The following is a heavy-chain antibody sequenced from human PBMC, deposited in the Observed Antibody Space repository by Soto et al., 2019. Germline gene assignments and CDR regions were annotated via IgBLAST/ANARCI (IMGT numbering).Heavy chain of an antibody. CDR3: ARAVLNYYDSSGYYIYYYYGMDV. Sequence: ASLKVSCKASGYTFTSYGISWVRQAPGQGLEWMGWISAYNGNTNYAQKLQGRVTMTTDTSTSTAYMELRSLRSDDTAVYYCARAVLNYYDSSGYYIYYYYGMDVWGQGTTVTVSS. CDR2: ISAYNGNT. D-gene: IGHD3-22*01. J-gene: IGHJ6*02. CDR1: GYTFTSYG. V-gene: IGHV1-18*01.